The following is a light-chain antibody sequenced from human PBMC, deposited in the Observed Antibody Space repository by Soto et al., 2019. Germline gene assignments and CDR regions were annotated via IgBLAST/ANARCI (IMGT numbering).Light chain of an antibody. CDR3: QTWGTGIHVV. V-gene: IGLV4-69*01. J-gene: IGLJ2*01. CDR2: LDSDGSH. Sequence: QAVVTQSPSASASLGASVKLTCTLSSGHSSYAIAWHQQQPEKGPRYLMKLDSDGSHTKGDAIPDRFSGSSSGAERYLTISSLRSEDEADYYCQTWGTGIHVVFGGGTKVTVL. CDR1: SGHSSYA.